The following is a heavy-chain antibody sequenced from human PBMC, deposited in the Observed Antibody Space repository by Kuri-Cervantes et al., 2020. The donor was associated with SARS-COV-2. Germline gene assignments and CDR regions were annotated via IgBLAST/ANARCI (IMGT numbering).Heavy chain of an antibody. CDR1: GFTFSSYA. Sequence: GGSLRLSCAASGFTFSSYAMHWVRQAPGKGLQWVASISHDGSTKFYADSVKGRSTISRDNSKNTLYLQLNSLRGEDTAVYYCARDYSGSFDYWGQGTLVTVSS. D-gene: IGHD1-26*01. V-gene: IGHV3-30-3*01. CDR2: ISHDGSTK. CDR3: ARDYSGSFDY. J-gene: IGHJ4*02.